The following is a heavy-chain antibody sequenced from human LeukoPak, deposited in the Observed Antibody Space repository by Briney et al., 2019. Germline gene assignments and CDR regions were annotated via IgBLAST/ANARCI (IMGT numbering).Heavy chain of an antibody. CDR2: IHYTGLT. Sequence: SETLSLTCAVYGGSFSGYYWSWIRLPPGKGLEWIGYIHYTGLTNYNPSLKSRVTISVDTSENQFSLKLTSVTAADTAVYYCARVVPDGYSDYWGQGTLVTVSS. CDR1: GGSFSGYY. D-gene: IGHD5-24*01. CDR3: ARVVPDGYSDY. V-gene: IGHV4-59*01. J-gene: IGHJ4*02.